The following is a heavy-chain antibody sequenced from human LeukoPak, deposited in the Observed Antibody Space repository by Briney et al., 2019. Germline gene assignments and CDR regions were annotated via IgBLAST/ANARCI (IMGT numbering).Heavy chain of an antibody. V-gene: IGHV3-48*03. J-gene: IGHJ4*02. D-gene: IGHD5-18*01. CDR1: GFTLSSYE. CDR3: ARQKAMAPGADY. Sequence: GGSLRLSCAASGFTLSSYEMNWVRQAPGKGLEWVSYISSSGSTIYYADSVRGRFTISRDNAKNSLYLQMNSLRAEDTAVYYCARQKAMAPGADYWGQGTLVTVSS. CDR2: ISSSGSTI.